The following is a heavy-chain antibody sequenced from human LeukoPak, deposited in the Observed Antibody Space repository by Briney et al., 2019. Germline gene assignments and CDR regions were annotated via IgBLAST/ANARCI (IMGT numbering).Heavy chain of an antibody. D-gene: IGHD3-22*01. Sequence: SVKVSCKASGGTFSKYTISWVRQRPGQGLEWMGGITPLFGTANYAQKFQGRVTITADESTSTAYMELSSLRSEDTAVYYCARGYYDSSGYYGRDAFDIWGQGTMVTVSS. CDR1: GGTFSKYT. V-gene: IGHV1-69*13. J-gene: IGHJ3*02. CDR3: ARGYYDSSGYYGRDAFDI. CDR2: ITPLFGTA.